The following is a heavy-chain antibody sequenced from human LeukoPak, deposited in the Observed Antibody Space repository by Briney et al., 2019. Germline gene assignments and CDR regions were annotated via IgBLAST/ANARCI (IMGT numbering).Heavy chain of an antibody. CDR2: IIPTFGTA. V-gene: IGHV1-69*01. CDR3: ARGPRGVQLWVNYYFDY. J-gene: IGHJ4*02. CDR1: GGTFSSYA. Sequence: SVKVSCKASGGTFSSYAISWVRQAPGQGLEWMGGIIPTFGTANYAQKFLGRVTITADESTSTAYMELSSLRSEDTAVYYCARGPRGVQLWVNYYFDYWGQGTLVTVSS. D-gene: IGHD5-18*01.